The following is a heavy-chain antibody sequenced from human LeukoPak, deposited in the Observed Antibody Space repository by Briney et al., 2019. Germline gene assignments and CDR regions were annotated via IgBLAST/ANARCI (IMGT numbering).Heavy chain of an antibody. J-gene: IGHJ3*02. CDR3: ARERIPYAFDI. V-gene: IGHV3-66*01. Sequence: GGSLSLSCAASGFTVSSNYMSWLRQAPGKGLEGVSVIYSGGSTYYADSVKGRFTISRDNSKNTLYLQMNSLRAEDTAVYYCARERIPYAFDIWGQGTMVTVSS. D-gene: IGHD2-21*01. CDR1: GFTVSSNY. CDR2: IYSGGST.